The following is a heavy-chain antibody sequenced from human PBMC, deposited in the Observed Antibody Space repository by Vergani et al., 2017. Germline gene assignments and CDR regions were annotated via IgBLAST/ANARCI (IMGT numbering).Heavy chain of an antibody. CDR1: GFTVSSNY. CDR2: IYSGGST. D-gene: IGHD3-10*01. CDR3: AKERGSGTYYVDY. Sequence: EVQLVESGGGLVQPGGSLRLSCAASGFTVSSNYMSWVRQAPGKGLEWVSVIYSGGSTYYADSVKGRFTSSRDNSKNTLYLQMNSLRVEDTDVYYCAKERGSGTYYVDYWGQGTLVTVSS. V-gene: IGHV3-66*02. J-gene: IGHJ4*02.